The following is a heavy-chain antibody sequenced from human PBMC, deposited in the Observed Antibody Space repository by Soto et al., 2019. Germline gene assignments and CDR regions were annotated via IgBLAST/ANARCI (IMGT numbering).Heavy chain of an antibody. D-gene: IGHD6-13*01. J-gene: IGHJ6*02. CDR3: ARSLLDEYSSSWRSAYYGMDV. CDR2: INPNSGGT. Sequence: ASVKVSCKASGFTFSAYYIYWVRQAPGQGLEWVGWINPNSGGTNNAQKFQGRVTMTRDTSTSTVYMELSALIPDDTAVYYCARSLLDEYSSSWRSAYYGMDVWGQGTTVTVSS. CDR1: GFTFSAYY. V-gene: IGHV1-2*02.